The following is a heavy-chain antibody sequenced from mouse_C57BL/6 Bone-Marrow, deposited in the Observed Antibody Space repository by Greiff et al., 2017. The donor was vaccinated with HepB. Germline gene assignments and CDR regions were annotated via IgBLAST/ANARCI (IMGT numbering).Heavy chain of an antibody. CDR2: IDPENGDT. D-gene: IGHD2-12*01. CDR1: GFNIKDDY. Sequence: EVKLQESGAELVRPGASVKLSCTASGFNIKDDYMHWVKQRPEQGLEWIGWIDPENGDTEYASKFQGKATITADTSSNTAYLQLSSLTSEDTAVYYCTTRYYKDYWGQGTTLTVSS. J-gene: IGHJ2*01. V-gene: IGHV14-4*01. CDR3: TTRYYKDY.